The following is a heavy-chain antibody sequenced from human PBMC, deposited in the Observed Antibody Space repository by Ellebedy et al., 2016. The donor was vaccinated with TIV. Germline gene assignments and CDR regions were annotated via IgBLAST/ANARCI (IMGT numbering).Heavy chain of an antibody. D-gene: IGHD6-19*01. CDR2: INAGNGNT. V-gene: IGHV1-3*01. CDR3: ARDSIAVAGTPSY. CDR1: GYTFTSYA. Sequence: AASVKVSCKASGYTFTSYAMHWVRQAPGQRLEWMGWINAGNGNTKYSQKFQGRVTITRDTSASTAYMELSSLRSEDTAVYYCARDSIAVAGTPSYWGQGTLVTVSS. J-gene: IGHJ4*02.